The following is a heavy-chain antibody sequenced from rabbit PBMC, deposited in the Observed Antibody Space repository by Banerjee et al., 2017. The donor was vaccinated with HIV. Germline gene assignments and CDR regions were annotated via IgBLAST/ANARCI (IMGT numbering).Heavy chain of an antibody. V-gene: IGHV1S47*01. CDR1: GFSFSSGYD. CDR3: ARDLTDAIGWNFGW. D-gene: IGHD4-1*01. Sequence: QEQLVESGGGLVQPEGSLTLTCTASGFSFSSGYDMCWVRQAPGKGLEWIGYIDPVFGSTYYATWVNGRFTISSHNAQNTLYLQLNSLTAADTATYFCARDLTDAIGWNFGWWGPGTLVTVS. CDR2: IDPVFGST. J-gene: IGHJ4*01.